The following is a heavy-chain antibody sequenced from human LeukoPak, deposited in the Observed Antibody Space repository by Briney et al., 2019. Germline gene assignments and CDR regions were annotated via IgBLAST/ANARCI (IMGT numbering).Heavy chain of an antibody. CDR1: GGSFSGYY. CDR3: ARAVNWFDP. J-gene: IGHJ5*02. V-gene: IGHV4-34*01. Sequence: SETLSLTCAVSGGSFSGYYWSWIRQPPGKGLEWIGEINHSGSTNYNPSLKSRVTISVDTSKNQFSLKLSSVTAADTAVYYCARAVNWFDPWGQGTLVTVSS. CDR2: INHSGST.